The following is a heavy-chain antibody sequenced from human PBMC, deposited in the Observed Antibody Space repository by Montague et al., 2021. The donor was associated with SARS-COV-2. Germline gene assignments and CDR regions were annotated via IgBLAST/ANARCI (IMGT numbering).Heavy chain of an antibody. CDR2: IFISVST. D-gene: IGHD6-13*01. J-gene: IGHJ4*02. CDR3: ARGQQLEFDY. Sequence: SETLSLTCTVSGDFLSTASYSSWLRQPAGKGLEWIGRIFISVSTXYTPSLKSRVTMSIDTSKNQFSLKLISLTAADTAVYYCARGQQLEFDYWGQGTLVTVSS. CDR1: GDFLSTASY. V-gene: IGHV4-4*07.